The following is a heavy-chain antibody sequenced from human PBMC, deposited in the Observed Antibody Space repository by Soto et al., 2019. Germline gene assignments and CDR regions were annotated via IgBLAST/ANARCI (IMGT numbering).Heavy chain of an antibody. CDR1: GYTFTHYW. Sequence: PGESLKISCKASGYTFTHYWIAWVRQMPGKGLEWMGYAYPDDPDTRYSPSFRGQVTISADRSISTAYLQWSSLGASDSGVYYCARGGACSSGSCSPDFWGQGTLVTVSS. D-gene: IGHD2-15*01. V-gene: IGHV5-51*01. CDR3: ARGGACSSGSCSPDF. CDR2: AYPDDPDT. J-gene: IGHJ4*02.